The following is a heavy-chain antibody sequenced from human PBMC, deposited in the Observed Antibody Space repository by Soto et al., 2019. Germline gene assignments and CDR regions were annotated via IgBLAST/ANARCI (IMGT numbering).Heavy chain of an antibody. Sequence: QVQLQESGPGLVKPSQTLSLTCTVSGGSISSGGYYWSWIRQHPGKGLEWIGYIYYSGSTYYNPSLKGRVTISVDTSKNQFSLKLSSVTAADRAVYYCARSPEATVTAFDYWGQGTLVTVAS. CDR1: GGSISSGGYY. J-gene: IGHJ4*02. V-gene: IGHV4-31*03. CDR2: IYYSGST. D-gene: IGHD4-17*01. CDR3: ARSPEATVTAFDY.